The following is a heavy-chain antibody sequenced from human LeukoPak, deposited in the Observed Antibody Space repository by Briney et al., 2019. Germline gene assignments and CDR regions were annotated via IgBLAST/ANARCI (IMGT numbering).Heavy chain of an antibody. Sequence: GGSLRLSCAASGFTFSRLWMTWVPQTPGKGLEWVCNIKQDGSEKYYVDSVKGRFTISRDNAKNSLYLKMESVRAEDTDVYYSGRNFRFLVHYWGQGTLVTVSS. CDR2: IKQDGSEK. CDR1: GFTFSRLW. D-gene: IGHD2-2*01. CDR3: GRNFRFLVHY. J-gene: IGHJ4*02. V-gene: IGHV3-7*01.